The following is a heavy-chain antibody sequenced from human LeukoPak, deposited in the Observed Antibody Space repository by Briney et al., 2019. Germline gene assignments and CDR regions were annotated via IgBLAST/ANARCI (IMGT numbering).Heavy chain of an antibody. CDR2: INPNSGGT. CDR1: GYTFTGYY. J-gene: IGHJ5*02. V-gene: IGHV1-2*02. D-gene: IGHD2-2*02. CDR3: ARGRIGYCSSTSCYIWFAP. Sequence: ASVKVSCKASGYTFTGYYMHWVRQAPGQGLEWRGWINPNSGGTNYAQRFQGRVTMTRDTSISTAYMELSRLRSDDTAVYYCARGRIGYCSSTSCYIWFAPWGQGTLVTVSS.